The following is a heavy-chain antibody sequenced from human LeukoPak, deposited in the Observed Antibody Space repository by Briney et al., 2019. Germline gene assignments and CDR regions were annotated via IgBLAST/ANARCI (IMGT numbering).Heavy chain of an antibody. D-gene: IGHD3-10*01. CDR3: ARGIPESYGSGSSPFDY. CDR1: GFTVSSNY. J-gene: IGHJ4*02. Sequence: GGSLRLSCAASGFTVSSNYMSWVRQAPGKGLEWVSVIYSGGSTYYADPVKGRFTISRDNSKNTLYLQMNSLRAEDTAVYYCARGIPESYGSGSSPFDYWGQGTLVTVSS. CDR2: IYSGGST. V-gene: IGHV3-53*01.